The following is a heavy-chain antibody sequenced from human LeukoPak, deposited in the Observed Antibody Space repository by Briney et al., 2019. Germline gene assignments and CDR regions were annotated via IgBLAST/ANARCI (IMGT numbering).Heavy chain of an antibody. CDR2: ISYDGTKI. J-gene: IGHJ1*01. CDR3: ARDSVKWPGISYFDN. Sequence: GGSLRLSCAASGFSFSTHKMNWVRQAPGKGLECVAVISYDGTKIYYAESAKGRFTISRDNSKNMVYLQMNSLRAEDTALYYCARDSVKWPGISYFDNWGQGTLVTVSS. CDR1: GFSFSTHK. D-gene: IGHD3-3*02. V-gene: IGHV3-30-3*01.